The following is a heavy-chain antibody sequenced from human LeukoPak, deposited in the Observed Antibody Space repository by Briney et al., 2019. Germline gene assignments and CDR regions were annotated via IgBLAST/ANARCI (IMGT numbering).Heavy chain of an antibody. J-gene: IGHJ4*02. CDR3: AKDPTPYGDHPFDY. Sequence: QPGGSLRLSFPASGFTLSGFAMSWSAQAPGKGLEWASAISGSGGSTYYADSVKGRFTISRDNSKNTLYLQMNSLRAEDTAVYYCAKDPTPYGDHPFDYWGQGTLVTVSS. D-gene: IGHD4-17*01. CDR2: ISGSGGST. V-gene: IGHV3-23*01. CDR1: GFTLSGFA.